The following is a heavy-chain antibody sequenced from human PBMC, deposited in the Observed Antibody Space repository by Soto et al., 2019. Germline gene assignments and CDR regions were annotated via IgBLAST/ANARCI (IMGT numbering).Heavy chain of an antibody. CDR3: VKDGSSGWPYFGDMDV. V-gene: IGHV3-30*18. D-gene: IGHD6-19*01. Sequence: QVQLVESGGGVVQPGRSLRLSCAASGFTFSSYGMHWVRQAPGKGLEWVAVILYDGSKKCYADSVKGRFTISRDNSKNTMYLQMSSLRGEDTALYYCVKDGSSGWPYFGDMDVWGRGTTVTVSS. J-gene: IGHJ6*02. CDR1: GFTFSSYG. CDR2: ILYDGSKK.